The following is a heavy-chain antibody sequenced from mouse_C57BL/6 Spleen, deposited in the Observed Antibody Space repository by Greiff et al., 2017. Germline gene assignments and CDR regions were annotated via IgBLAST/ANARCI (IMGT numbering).Heavy chain of an antibody. D-gene: IGHD1-1*01. CDR2: IHPNSGST. CDR3: ARAKAITTVVAYYYAMDY. CDR1: GYTFTSYW. Sequence: QVQLQQPGAELVKPGASVKLSCKASGYTFTSYWMHWVKQRPGQGLEWIGMIHPNSGSTNYNEKFKSKATLTVDKSSSTAYMQLSSLTSEDSAVYYCARAKAITTVVAYYYAMDYWGQGTSVTVSS. J-gene: IGHJ4*01. V-gene: IGHV1-64*01.